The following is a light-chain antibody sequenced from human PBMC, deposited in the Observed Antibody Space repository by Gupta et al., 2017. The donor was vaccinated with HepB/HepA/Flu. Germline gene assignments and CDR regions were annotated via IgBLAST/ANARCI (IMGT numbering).Light chain of an antibody. CDR3: QQRDTWPIT. J-gene: IGKJ5*01. Sequence: EIVLTQSPVTLSLSPGERATLSCRASQSINSFLAWYQQTPGQAPRLLIYDASNRATGIPARFSGSGSGTDFTLTISSLEPEDFAVYYCQQRDTWPITFGQGTRLEIK. CDR2: DAS. CDR1: QSINSF. V-gene: IGKV3-11*01.